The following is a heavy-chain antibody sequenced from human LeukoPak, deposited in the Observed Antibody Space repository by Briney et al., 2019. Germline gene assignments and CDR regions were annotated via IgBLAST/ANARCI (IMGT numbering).Heavy chain of an antibody. Sequence: SVKVSCKASGYTFTSYGISWVRQAPGQGLEWMGWISAYNGNTNYAQKLQGRVTMTTDTSTSTAYMELRSLRSDDTAVYYCARAPYSSGWYPPYYYYYGMDVWGQGTTVTVSS. CDR1: GYTFTSYG. J-gene: IGHJ6*02. CDR3: ARAPYSSGWYPPYYYYYGMDV. CDR2: ISAYNGNT. V-gene: IGHV1-18*01. D-gene: IGHD6-19*01.